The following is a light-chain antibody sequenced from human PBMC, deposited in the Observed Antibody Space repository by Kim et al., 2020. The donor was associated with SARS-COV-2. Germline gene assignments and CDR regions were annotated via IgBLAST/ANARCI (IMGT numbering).Light chain of an antibody. V-gene: IGKV3-15*01. J-gene: IGKJ1*01. CDR2: GAS. CDR1: QSVSSN. Sequence: EIVMTHSPATLSVSPGERATLSGRASQSVSSNLAWYQQTPGQAPRLLIYGASTRATGIPARFSGSGSGTEFTLTISSLQSEDFAVYYCQQYGTFGQGTKVDIK. CDR3: QQYGT.